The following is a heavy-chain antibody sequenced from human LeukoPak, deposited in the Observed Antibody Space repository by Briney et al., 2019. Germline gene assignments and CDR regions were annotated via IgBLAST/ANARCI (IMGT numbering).Heavy chain of an antibody. Sequence: ASVKVSCKASGYTFTSYGISWVRQAPGQGLEWMGWISAYNGNTNYAQKLQGRVTTTTDTSTSTAYMELRSLRSDDTAVYYCASDHTLYGMDVWGQGTTVTVSS. CDR2: ISAYNGNT. V-gene: IGHV1-18*01. J-gene: IGHJ6*02. CDR3: ASDHTLYGMDV. CDR1: GYTFTSYG.